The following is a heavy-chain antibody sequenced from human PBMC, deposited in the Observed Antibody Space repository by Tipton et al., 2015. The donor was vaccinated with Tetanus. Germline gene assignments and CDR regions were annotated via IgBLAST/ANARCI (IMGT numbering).Heavy chain of an antibody. V-gene: IGHV4-34*01. J-gene: IGHJ4*02. Sequence: TLSLTCALYGGSFSDYYWTWIRQPPGKGLEWIGEIHPSGIINYNPSLKSRVTISVDASRNQFSLALNSVTAADTAVYFCAGYRVGWGGRGYWGQGTLVTVSS. CDR3: AGYRVGWGGRGY. D-gene: IGHD5-24*01. CDR2: IHPSGII. CDR1: GGSFSDYY.